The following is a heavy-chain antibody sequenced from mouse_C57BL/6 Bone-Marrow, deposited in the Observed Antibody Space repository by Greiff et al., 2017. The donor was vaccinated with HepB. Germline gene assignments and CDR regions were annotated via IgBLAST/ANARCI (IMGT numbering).Heavy chain of an antibody. D-gene: IGHD1-1*01. CDR2: IHPNSGST. CDR1: GYTFTSYW. J-gene: IGHJ2*01. Sequence: QVQLKQPGAELVKPGASVKLSCKASGYTFTSYWMHWVKQRPGQGLEWIGMIHPNSGSTNYNEKFKSKATLTVDKSSSTAYMQLSSLTSEDSAVYYCARGTVVAPDYWGQGTTLTVSS. CDR3: ARGTVVAPDY. V-gene: IGHV1-64*01.